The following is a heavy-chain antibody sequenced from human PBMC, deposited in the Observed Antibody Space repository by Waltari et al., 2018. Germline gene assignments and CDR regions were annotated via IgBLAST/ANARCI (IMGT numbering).Heavy chain of an antibody. V-gene: IGHV4-34*01. J-gene: IGHJ4*02. CDR2: INHSGST. Sequence: QVQLQQWGAGLLKPSETLSLTCAVYGGSFSGYYWSWIRQPPGKGLEWIGEINHSGSTNYNPSLKSRVTISVDTSKNQFSLKLSSVTAADTAVYYCARAEVGATFGFLYYFDYWGQGTLVTVSS. CDR3: ARAEVGATFGFLYYFDY. CDR1: GGSFSGYY. D-gene: IGHD1-26*01.